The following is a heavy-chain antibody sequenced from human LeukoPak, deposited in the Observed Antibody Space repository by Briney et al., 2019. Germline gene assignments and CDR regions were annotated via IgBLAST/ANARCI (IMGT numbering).Heavy chain of an antibody. J-gene: IGHJ4*02. V-gene: IGHV3-23*01. CDR1: GFTFSSYA. Sequence: GGPLRLSCAASGFTFSSYAMSWVRQAPGKGLEWVSAISGSGGSTYYADSVKGRFTISRDNSKNTLYLQMNSLRAEDTAVYYCAKTLIYYDSSGYYFDYWGQGTLSPSPQ. CDR3: AKTLIYYDSSGYYFDY. CDR2: ISGSGGST. D-gene: IGHD3-22*01.